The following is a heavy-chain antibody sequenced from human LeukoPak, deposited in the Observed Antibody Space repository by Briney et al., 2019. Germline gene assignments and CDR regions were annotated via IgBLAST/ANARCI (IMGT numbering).Heavy chain of an antibody. Sequence: ASVKVSCKASGYTFTSYYMHWVRQAPGQGLEWMGIINPSGGSTSYAQKFQGRVTMTRDMSTSTVYMELSSLRSEDTAVYYCARNPPHYWVGGGFDPWGQGTLVTVSS. CDR2: INPSGGST. D-gene: IGHD1-26*01. CDR1: GYTFTSYY. CDR3: ARNPPHYWVGGGFDP. V-gene: IGHV1-46*01. J-gene: IGHJ5*02.